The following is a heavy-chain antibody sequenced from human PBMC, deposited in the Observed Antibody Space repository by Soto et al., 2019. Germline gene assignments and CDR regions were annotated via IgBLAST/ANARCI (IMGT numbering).Heavy chain of an antibody. Sequence: GGSLRLSCGASGFIFSNYAMSWVRQTPGKGLEWVAIITDNGGDTNYADSVKGRFTISRDNSKNTLYLQMNSLRAEDTAVYYCAKIFGPKFLEWLFANFYGKDVWGQGTTVTVSS. J-gene: IGHJ6*02. CDR3: AKIFGPKFLEWLFANFYGKDV. CDR2: ITDNGGDT. CDR1: GFIFSNYA. D-gene: IGHD3-3*01. V-gene: IGHV3-23*01.